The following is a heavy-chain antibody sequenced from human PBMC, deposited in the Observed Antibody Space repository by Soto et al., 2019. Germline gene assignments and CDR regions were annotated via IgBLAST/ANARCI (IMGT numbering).Heavy chain of an antibody. J-gene: IGHJ4*02. Sequence: QVQLQESGPGLVKPSETLSLSCNVSGDSITNSYWSWIRQSPGKGLEWIGYIYARGSTNYNPSLKSRVIISLDTSKNQVALRLSSGTAADTAVYYCARDRYYDGSGFRRLDYWGQGTLVTVSS. D-gene: IGHD3-22*01. CDR2: IYARGST. V-gene: IGHV4-59*01. CDR3: ARDRYYDGSGFRRLDY. CDR1: GDSITNSY.